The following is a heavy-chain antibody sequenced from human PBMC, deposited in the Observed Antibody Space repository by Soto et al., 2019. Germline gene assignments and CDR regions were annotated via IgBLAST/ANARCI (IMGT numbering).Heavy chain of an antibody. Sequence: QVQLVESEGGVVQPGRSLRLSCAASGFTFSSYAMHWVRQAPGKGLEWVAVISYDGSNKYYADSVKGRFTISRDNSKNTLYLQMNSLRDEDTAVYYCARGPEGTTVTPPMDVWGQGTTVTVSS. CDR2: ISYDGSNK. V-gene: IGHV3-30-3*01. CDR3: ARGPEGTTVTPPMDV. J-gene: IGHJ6*02. D-gene: IGHD4-4*01. CDR1: GFTFSSYA.